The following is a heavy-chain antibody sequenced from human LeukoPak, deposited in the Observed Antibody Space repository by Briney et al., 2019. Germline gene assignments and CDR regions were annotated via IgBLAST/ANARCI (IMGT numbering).Heavy chain of an antibody. V-gene: IGHV3-20*04. CDR3: VRDNIQWLYYFDY. Sequence: GGSLRLSCAASGLTFDDYGMSWVRQAPGKGLEWVSGINWNGGSTGYADSVKGRFTISRDNSKNTLYLQMNSLRDEDTAVYYCVRDNIQWLYYFDYWGQGTLVTVSS. CDR2: INWNGGST. J-gene: IGHJ4*02. CDR1: GLTFDDYG. D-gene: IGHD6-19*01.